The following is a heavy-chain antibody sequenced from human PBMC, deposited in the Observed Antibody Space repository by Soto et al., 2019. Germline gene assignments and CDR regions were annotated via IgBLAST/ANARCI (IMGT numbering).Heavy chain of an antibody. V-gene: IGHV3-53*01. J-gene: IGHJ4*02. CDR2: IYSGGST. CDR1: GFTVSSNY. D-gene: IGHD3-22*01. Sequence: GGSLRLSCAASGFTVSSNYMSWDRQAPGKGLEWVSVIYSGGSTYYADSVKGRFTISRDNSKNTLYLQMNSLRAEDTAVYYCAGDTDDSSGYYSYWGQGTLVTVSS. CDR3: AGDTDDSSGYYSY.